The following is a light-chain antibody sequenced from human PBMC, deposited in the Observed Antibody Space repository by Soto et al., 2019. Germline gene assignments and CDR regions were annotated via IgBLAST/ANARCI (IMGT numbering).Light chain of an antibody. CDR2: EVS. CDR3: SSYTSSSTLYV. J-gene: IGLJ1*01. Sequence: QSVLTQPASVSGSPGQSITISCTGTSSDVGGYNYVPWYQQHPGKAPKLLIFEVSNRPSGVSNRFSGSKSDNTASLTISGLQAEDEADYYCSSYTSSSTLYVFGTGTKLTVL. V-gene: IGLV2-14*01. CDR1: SSDVGGYNY.